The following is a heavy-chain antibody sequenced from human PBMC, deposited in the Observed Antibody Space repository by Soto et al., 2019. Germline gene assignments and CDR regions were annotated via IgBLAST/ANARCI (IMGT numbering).Heavy chain of an antibody. CDR2: INHSGST. D-gene: IGHD2-8*02. CDR1: GLSFSGYY. CDR3: ARDKITGLFDY. J-gene: IGHJ4*02. V-gene: IGHV4-34*01. Sequence: SETLSLTCAVYGLSFSGYYWSWIRQPPGKGLEWIGEINHSGSTNYNPSLKSRVTISVDTSKNQFSLKLTSVTAADTAVYYCARDKITGLFDYWGQGTLVTVS.